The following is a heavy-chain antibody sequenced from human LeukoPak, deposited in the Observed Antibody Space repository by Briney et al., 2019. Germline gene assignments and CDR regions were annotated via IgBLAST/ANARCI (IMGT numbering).Heavy chain of an antibody. D-gene: IGHD2-21*01. Sequence: KPSETLSLTCTVSGGSISSYYWSWIRQPPGKGLEWIGYIYYSGSTNYNPSLKSRVTISVDTSKNQFSLKLSSVTAADTAVYYCARDQVKGYFDYWAREPWSPSRQ. J-gene: IGHJ4*02. CDR2: IYYSGST. CDR1: GGSISSYY. CDR3: ARDQVKGYFDY. V-gene: IGHV4-59*01.